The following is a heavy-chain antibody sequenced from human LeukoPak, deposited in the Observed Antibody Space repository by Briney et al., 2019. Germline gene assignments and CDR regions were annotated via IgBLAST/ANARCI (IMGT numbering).Heavy chain of an antibody. CDR1: GFTFSRNT. J-gene: IGHJ6*03. CDR2: ISSSSSYI. CDR3: ARGYSGYEPPIEYYYMDV. V-gene: IGHV3-21*01. D-gene: IGHD5-12*01. Sequence: GGSLRLSCAASGFTFSRNTMNWVRQAPGKGLEWVSSISSSSSYIYYADSVKGRFTISRDNAKNSLYLQMNSLRAEDTAVYYCARGYSGYEPPIEYYYMDVWGKGTTVTISS.